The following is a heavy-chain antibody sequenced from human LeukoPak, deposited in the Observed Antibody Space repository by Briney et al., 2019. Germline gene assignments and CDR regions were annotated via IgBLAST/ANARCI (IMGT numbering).Heavy chain of an antibody. CDR2: IYYSGST. D-gene: IGHD3-22*01. Sequence: SETLPLTCTVSGGSISSDYWSWIRQPPGKGLEWIGYIYYSGSTNYNPSLKSRLTISVDTSKDQFSLKLSSVTAADTAVYYCVREYYDSSGYFHYWGQGTLVTVSS. J-gene: IGHJ4*02. CDR1: GGSISSDY. CDR3: VREYYDSSGYFHY. V-gene: IGHV4-59*01.